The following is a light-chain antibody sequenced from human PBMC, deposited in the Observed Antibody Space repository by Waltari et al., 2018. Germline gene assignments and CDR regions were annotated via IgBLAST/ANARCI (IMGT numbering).Light chain of an antibody. V-gene: IGLV1-40*01. CDR1: RSNIGAGYE. CDR2: QNN. Sequence: SVLTQPPSVSGAPGQRVTISCTGSRSNIGAGYEVHWYKHLPGTAPKVVMFQNNVRPLGVPDRFSGSRSGTSASLTITRLQAEDEAHYYCQSFDNGLRGVVFGGGTKLTVL. J-gene: IGLJ2*01. CDR3: QSFDNGLRGVV.